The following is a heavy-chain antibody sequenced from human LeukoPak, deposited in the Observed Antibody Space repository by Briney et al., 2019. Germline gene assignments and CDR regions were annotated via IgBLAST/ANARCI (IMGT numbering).Heavy chain of an antibody. J-gene: IGHJ3*02. CDR1: GYTLTELS. CDR3: ATSSITIFGVVLLHAFDI. CDR2: FDPEDGET. Sequence: ASVKVSCKVSGYTLTELSMHWVRQAPGKGLEWMGGFDPEDGETIYAQKFQGRVTMTEDTSTDTAYMELSSLRSEDTAVYYCATSSITIFGVVLLHAFDIWGQGTMVTVSS. D-gene: IGHD3-3*01. V-gene: IGHV1-24*01.